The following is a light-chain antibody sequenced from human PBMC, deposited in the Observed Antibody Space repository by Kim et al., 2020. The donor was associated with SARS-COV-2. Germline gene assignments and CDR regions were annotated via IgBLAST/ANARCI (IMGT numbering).Light chain of an antibody. CDR1: QGISNY. CDR3: QQHGNYPIT. J-gene: IGKJ5*01. CDR2: GAS. Sequence: DIQMTQSPSAMSASVGDRVTITCRASQGISNYLAWFQQKPGRVPKRLIYGASILQSGVPSRFSGGGSGTEFTLTISSLQPADFAAYYCQQHGNYPITFGPGTRLEIK. V-gene: IGKV1-17*03.